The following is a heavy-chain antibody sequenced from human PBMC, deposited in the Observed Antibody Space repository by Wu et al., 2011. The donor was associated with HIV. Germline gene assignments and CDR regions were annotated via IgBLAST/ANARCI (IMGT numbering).Heavy chain of an antibody. CDR1: GTSVSSDYY. V-gene: IGHV4-38-2*01. Sequence: QAQLQESGPGLVKPSETLSLTCVVSGTSVSSDYYWGWIRQTPGKGLEWIGYIYYSGSTNYNPSLKSRVTISVDTSKNQFSLKLSSVTAADTAVYYCARQTLGQHYDSSGYYYYDAFDIWAKGQWSPSLQ. CDR3: ARQTLGQHYDSSGYYYYDAFDI. CDR2: IYYSGST. J-gene: IGHJ3*02. D-gene: IGHD3-22*01.